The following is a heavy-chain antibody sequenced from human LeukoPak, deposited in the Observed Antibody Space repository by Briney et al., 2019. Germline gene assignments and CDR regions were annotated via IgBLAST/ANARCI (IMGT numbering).Heavy chain of an antibody. CDR2: ISSSSSYI. CDR1: GFTFSTYS. Sequence: GGSLRLSCAASGFTFSTYSMNWVRQAPGKGLEWVSPISSSSSYIYYADSVKGRFTISRDNAKNSLYLQMNSLRAEDTAVYYCARDSVEMATGADYWGQGTLVTVSS. J-gene: IGHJ4*02. D-gene: IGHD5-24*01. CDR3: ARDSVEMATGADY. V-gene: IGHV3-21*01.